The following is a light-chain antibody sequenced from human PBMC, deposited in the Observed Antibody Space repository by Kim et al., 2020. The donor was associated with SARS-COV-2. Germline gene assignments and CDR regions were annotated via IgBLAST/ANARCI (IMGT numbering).Light chain of an antibody. V-gene: IGKV3-11*01. CDR1: QSVSTY. Sequence: WAPDERATLSCRASQSVSTYLAWYQQRPGQAPRVLIYDASTGPTGIPARFSGSGSGTDFTLTIGSLRPEDVAVYYCQQRTSWRLSFGGETKVYIK. CDR3: QQRTSWRLS. CDR2: DAS. J-gene: IGKJ4*01.